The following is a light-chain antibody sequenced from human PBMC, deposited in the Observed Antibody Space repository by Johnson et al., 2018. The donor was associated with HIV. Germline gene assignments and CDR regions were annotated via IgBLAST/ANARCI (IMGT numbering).Light chain of an antibody. CDR2: ENN. J-gene: IGLJ1*01. V-gene: IGLV1-51*02. CDR1: SSNIGNNY. Sequence: QSVLTQPPSVSAAPGQKVTISCSGSSSNIGNNYVSWYQQLPGTAPKLLIYENNKRPLGIPDRFSGSKSGTSATLGITGLQTGYEADYYCGTWDSSLSAEVFGTGTKVTVL. CDR3: GTWDSSLSAEV.